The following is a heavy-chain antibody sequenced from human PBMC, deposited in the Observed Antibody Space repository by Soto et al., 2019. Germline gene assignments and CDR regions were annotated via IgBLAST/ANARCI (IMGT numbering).Heavy chain of an antibody. J-gene: IGHJ6*02. Sequence: ASVKVSCKASGYTFTGYYMHWVRQAPGQGLEWMGWINPNSGGTNYAQKFQGRVTMTRDTSISTAYMELSRLRSDDTAVYYCASGIVGATYSYYGMDVWRQGTTVTVSS. V-gene: IGHV1-2*02. CDR3: ASGIVGATYSYYGMDV. CDR2: INPNSGGT. CDR1: GYTFTGYY. D-gene: IGHD1-26*01.